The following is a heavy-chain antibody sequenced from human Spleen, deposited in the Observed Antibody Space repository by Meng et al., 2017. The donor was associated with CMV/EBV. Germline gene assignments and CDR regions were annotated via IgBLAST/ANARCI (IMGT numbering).Heavy chain of an antibody. CDR3: AREDFYDRSWSQDA. D-gene: IGHD3-3*01. J-gene: IGHJ5*02. Sequence: QVQLQESGPGLVKPSEXLSLTCTVSGGSISSYYWSWIRQPAGKGLEWIGRVYASGSTNYNPSLRSRISMSIDTSKNQFSLKLSSVTAADTAVYFCAREDFYDRSWSQDAWGQGTLVTVSS. CDR1: GGSISSYY. CDR2: VYASGST. V-gene: IGHV4-4*07.